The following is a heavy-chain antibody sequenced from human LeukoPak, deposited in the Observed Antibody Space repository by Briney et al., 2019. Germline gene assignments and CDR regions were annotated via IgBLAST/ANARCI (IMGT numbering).Heavy chain of an antibody. CDR3: ARRIRQGFLEWLIDY. CDR1: GGSLSSGDYY. CDR2: IYYSGST. D-gene: IGHD3-3*01. V-gene: IGHV4-30-4*08. J-gene: IGHJ4*02. Sequence: SETLSLTCTVSGGSLSSGDYYWSWIRQPPGKGLEWIGYIYYSGSTYYNPSLKSRVTISVDTSKNQFSLKLSSVTAADTAVYYCARRIRQGFLEWLIDYWGQGTLVTVSS.